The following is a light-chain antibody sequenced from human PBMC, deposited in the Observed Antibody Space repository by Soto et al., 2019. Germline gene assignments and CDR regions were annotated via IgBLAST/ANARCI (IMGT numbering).Light chain of an antibody. Sequence: DIQLTQSPSFLSASVGDRVTITCRASQGISSYLNWYQQKPGKAPKLLIYAASSLQSGVPSRFSGSGSGTDLTITISSLQPEDCETYDCQQSYSTPITFGQGTRLEI. CDR2: AAS. CDR1: QGISSY. J-gene: IGKJ5*01. CDR3: QQSYSTPIT. V-gene: IGKV1-39*01.